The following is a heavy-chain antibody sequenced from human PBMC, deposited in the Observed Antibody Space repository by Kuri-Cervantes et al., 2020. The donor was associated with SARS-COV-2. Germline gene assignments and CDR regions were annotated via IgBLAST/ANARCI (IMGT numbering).Heavy chain of an antibody. CDR2: IWYNGSNK. Sequence: GESLKISCAASGFTFSSYGMHWVRQAPGKGLEWVAVIWYNGSNKYYADSVKGRFTISRDNSKNTRYLQMNSLRAEDTAVYYCARELVGATNYYGMDVWGQGTTVTVSS. D-gene: IGHD1-26*01. V-gene: IGHV3-33*01. CDR3: ARELVGATNYYGMDV. CDR1: GFTFSSYG. J-gene: IGHJ6*02.